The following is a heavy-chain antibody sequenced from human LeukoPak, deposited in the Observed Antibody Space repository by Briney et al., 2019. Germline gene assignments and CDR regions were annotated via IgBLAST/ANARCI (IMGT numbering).Heavy chain of an antibody. CDR2: MKPNSGNT. D-gene: IGHD3-9*01. V-gene: IGHV1-8*03. J-gene: IGHJ3*02. CDR1: GYTFTSYD. Sequence: ASVKVSCKASGYTFTSYDINWVRQATGQGLEWMGWMKPNSGNTDYAQRFQGRVTITRNTSISTAYMELRSLRSDDTAVYYCARDLHPPYDILTGYRDAFDIWGQGTMVTVSS. CDR3: ARDLHPPYDILTGYRDAFDI.